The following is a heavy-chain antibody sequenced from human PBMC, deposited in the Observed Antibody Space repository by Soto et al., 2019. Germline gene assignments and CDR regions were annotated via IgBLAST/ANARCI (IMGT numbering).Heavy chain of an antibody. D-gene: IGHD6-19*01. Sequence: QVQLVQSGAEVKKPGASVKVSCKASGYTFTSYGISWVRQAPGQGLEWMGWISAYNGNTNYAQKLRGRVTMTTDTSTSTAYMELRSLRSDDTAVYYCARGEPIWVAVAGPDDAFDIWGQGTMVTVSS. CDR1: GYTFTSYG. CDR3: ARGEPIWVAVAGPDDAFDI. J-gene: IGHJ3*02. CDR2: ISAYNGNT. V-gene: IGHV1-18*01.